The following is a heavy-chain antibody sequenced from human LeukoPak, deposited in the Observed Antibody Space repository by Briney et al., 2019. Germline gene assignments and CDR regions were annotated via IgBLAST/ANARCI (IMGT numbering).Heavy chain of an antibody. J-gene: IGHJ2*01. V-gene: IGHV3-23*01. D-gene: IGHD6-13*01. CDR1: GFTFSSYA. CDR3: AKAHSSWTDYWYFDL. CDR2: ISGSGGST. Sequence: GGSLRLSCAASGFTFSSYAMSWVRQAPGKGLEWVSAISGSGGSTYYADSVKGRFTISRDNSKNTLYLQMNSLRAEDTAVYYCAKAHSSWTDYWYFDLWGRGTLVTVSS.